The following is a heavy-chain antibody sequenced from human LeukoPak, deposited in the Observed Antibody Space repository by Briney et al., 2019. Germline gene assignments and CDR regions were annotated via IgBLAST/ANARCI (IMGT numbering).Heavy chain of an antibody. CDR2: IYYSGST. J-gene: IGHJ4*02. CDR3: ARVRLGIGYYFDY. V-gene: IGHV4-39*07. D-gene: IGHD7-27*01. CDR1: GGSISSYY. Sequence: PSETLSLTCTVSGGSISSYYWGWIRQPPGKGLEWIGSIYYSGSTYYNPSLKSRVTISVDTSKNQFSLKLSSVTAAGTAVYYCARVRLGIGYYFDYWGQGTLVTVSS.